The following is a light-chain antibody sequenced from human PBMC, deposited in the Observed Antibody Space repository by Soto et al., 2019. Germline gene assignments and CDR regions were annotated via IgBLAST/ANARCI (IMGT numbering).Light chain of an antibody. Sequence: DSQMTQSPSSLAASVGDRVSITFRASQTIGNYLIWYQHRPGKAPKVLIYAASNLKIGVPSRFSGSGSGTDFTLTISNLQPEDSATYYCQQSYAAPLTFGIGTKVDIK. V-gene: IGKV1-39*01. CDR1: QTIGNY. CDR2: AAS. CDR3: QQSYAAPLT. J-gene: IGKJ2*01.